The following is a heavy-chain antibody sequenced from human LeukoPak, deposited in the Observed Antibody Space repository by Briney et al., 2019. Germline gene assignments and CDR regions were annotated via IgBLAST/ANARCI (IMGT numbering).Heavy chain of an antibody. V-gene: IGHV4-38-2*02. J-gene: IGHJ5*02. Sequence: SETLSLTCTVSGYSISSGYYWGWIRPPPGKGLEWIGRIYHSGSTYYNPSLKSRVTMSVDTSKNQFSLKLSSVTAADTAVYYCARDLEWFGELLNWFDPWGQGTLVTVSS. CDR3: ARDLEWFGELLNWFDP. D-gene: IGHD3-10*01. CDR1: GYSISSGYY. CDR2: IYHSGST.